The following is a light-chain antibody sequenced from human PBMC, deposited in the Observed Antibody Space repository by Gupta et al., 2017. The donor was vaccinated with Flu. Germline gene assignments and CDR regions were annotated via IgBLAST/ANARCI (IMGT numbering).Light chain of an antibody. J-gene: IGLJ2*01. V-gene: IGLV2-14*01. Sequence: QSALTQPASVSGSPGQSITISCTGTSSDVGGYNYVSWYQQPPGKAHKLMIYEVSNRPSGVSNRFSGSKSGNTASLTISGLQAEDEADYYCSSYTSSSTKVFGGGTKLTVL. CDR2: EVS. CDR3: SSYTSSSTKV. CDR1: SSDVGGYNY.